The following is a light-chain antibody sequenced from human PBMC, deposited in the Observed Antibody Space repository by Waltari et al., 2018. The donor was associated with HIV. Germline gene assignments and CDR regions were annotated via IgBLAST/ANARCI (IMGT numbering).Light chain of an antibody. CDR3: SSYAPTNKFYVL. J-gene: IGLJ2*01. V-gene: IGLV2-8*01. Sequence: QSSLTQPPSASGSPGTAVTMSCTGTSSDIGGYNYVSWYQQHPGKAPKLIMTEVTKRPSGVPDRFSGSKSGNTASLTVSGLQAEDEAHYYCSSYAPTNKFYVLFGGGTTLTVL. CDR1: SSDIGGYNY. CDR2: EVT.